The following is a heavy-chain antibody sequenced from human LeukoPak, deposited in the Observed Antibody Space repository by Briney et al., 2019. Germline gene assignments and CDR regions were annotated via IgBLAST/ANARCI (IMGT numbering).Heavy chain of an antibody. Sequence: SETLSLTCTVSGGSISSYHGSWLRQPAGKGLEWIGRIYTSWSTNYNTCSRSLDTMSVDTSKTQFSLKLSSVTAADTAVYYCARDPARISIFGVGEGEYAFDIWGQGTMVTVSS. CDR1: GGSISSYH. CDR2: IYTSWST. V-gene: IGHV4-4*07. D-gene: IGHD3-3*01. CDR3: ARDPARISIFGVGEGEYAFDI. J-gene: IGHJ3*02.